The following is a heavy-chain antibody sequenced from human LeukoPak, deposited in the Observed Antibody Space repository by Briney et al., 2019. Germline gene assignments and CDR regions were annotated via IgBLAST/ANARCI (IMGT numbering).Heavy chain of an antibody. V-gene: IGHV4-34*01. D-gene: IGHD3-22*01. Sequence: SETVSLTCAVYGGSFSGYYWTWIRQPPGKGLEWIGEINHSGTTNYITSLKSRVTISVDTSKNQFSLKLSSVTAADTAVYYCARQGPASFNSDSSGYYLSYWSQGTLLTVSS. J-gene: IGHJ4*02. CDR1: GGSFSGYY. CDR2: INHSGTT. CDR3: ARQGPASFNSDSSGYYLSY.